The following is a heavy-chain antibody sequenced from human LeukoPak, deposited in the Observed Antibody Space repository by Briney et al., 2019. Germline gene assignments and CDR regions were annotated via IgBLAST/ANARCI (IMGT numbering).Heavy chain of an antibody. CDR1: GGSISSYY. J-gene: IGHJ4*02. V-gene: IGHV4-4*07. D-gene: IGHD3-22*01. CDR2: IYTSGST. Sequence: SETLSLTCTVSGGSISSYYWSWIRRPAGKGLEWIGRIYTSGSTNYNPPLKSRVTMSVDTSKNQFSLKLSSVAAAVSAVYYCARDPETPYFDDSSGYHYGDYWGQGTLVTVSS. CDR3: ARDPETPYFDDSSGYHYGDY.